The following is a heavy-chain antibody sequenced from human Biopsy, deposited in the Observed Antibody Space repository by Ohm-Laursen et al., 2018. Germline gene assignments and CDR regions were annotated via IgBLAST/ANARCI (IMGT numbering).Heavy chain of an antibody. D-gene: IGHD5-24*01. CDR1: GFSFSDYY. CDR2: ISSSGRTM. V-gene: IGHV3-11*01. Sequence: LSLTCAASGFSFSDYYMTWIRQAPGKGLEWVSYISSSGRTMYYADSVKGRFTISRDNANKSLYLQMNSLRAEDTAVYYCATTRSFDNWGQGTLVTVSS. CDR3: ATTRSFDN. J-gene: IGHJ4*02.